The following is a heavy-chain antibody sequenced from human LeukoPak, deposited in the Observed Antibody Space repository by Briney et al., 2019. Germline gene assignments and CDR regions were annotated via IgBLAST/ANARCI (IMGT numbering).Heavy chain of an antibody. J-gene: IGHJ4*02. CDR2: IYYTGST. D-gene: IGHD6-13*01. V-gene: IGHV4-61*05. CDR3: ARNLIPEQLVLNF. CDR1: GGSISSSSYY. Sequence: SETLSLTCTVSGGSISSSSYYWGWIRQPPGKGLEWIGYIYYTGSTNYNPSLKSRVTMSVDTSKNQFTLNLKSVTPEDTAVYYCARNLIPEQLVLNFWGQGTLVTVSS.